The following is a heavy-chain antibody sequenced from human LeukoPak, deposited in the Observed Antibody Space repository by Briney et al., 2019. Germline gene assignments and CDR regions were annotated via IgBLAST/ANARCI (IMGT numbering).Heavy chain of an antibody. V-gene: IGHV3-23*01. CDR2: ISGSGGST. CDR1: GFTFSSYA. D-gene: IGHD2-2*02. CDR3: AKFMVCSSTSCYKGFDY. Sequence: GGSLRLSCAAYGFTFSSYAMSWVRQAPGKGLEWVSAISGSGGSTYYADSVKGRFTISRDNSKNTLYLQMNSLRAEDTAVYYCAKFMVCSSTSCYKGFDYWGQGILVTVSS. J-gene: IGHJ4*02.